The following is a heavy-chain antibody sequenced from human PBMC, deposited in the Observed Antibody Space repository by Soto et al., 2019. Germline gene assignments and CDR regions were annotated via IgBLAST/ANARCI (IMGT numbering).Heavy chain of an antibody. CDR1: GFTVSGKKY. CDR2: LYDVDGT. CDR3: ASWHLQEHAYDI. D-gene: IGHD1-1*01. Sequence: DVQLVASGGGLIQPGESLRLSCAAFGFTVSGKKYMAWVRQAPGKGLEWVSALYDVDGTYYADSVKGRFTTSSDSPRTVVYLQMNSLRPDDTAVYFCASWHLQEHAYDIWGQGTTVTVSS. J-gene: IGHJ3*02. V-gene: IGHV3-53*01.